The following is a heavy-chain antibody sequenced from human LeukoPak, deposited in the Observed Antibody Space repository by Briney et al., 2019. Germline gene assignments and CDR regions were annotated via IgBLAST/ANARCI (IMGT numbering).Heavy chain of an antibody. J-gene: IGHJ4*02. CDR2: ISYDGSNK. CDR1: GFTFSSYA. D-gene: IGHD5-18*01. CDR3: AGGYSYGSWVFDY. Sequence: GSLRLSCAASGFTFSSYAMHWVRQAPGKGLEWVAIISYDGSNKYYADSVKGRFTISRDNSKNTLYLQMNSLRAEDTAVYYCAGGYSYGSWVFDYWGQGTLVTVSS. V-gene: IGHV3-30*04.